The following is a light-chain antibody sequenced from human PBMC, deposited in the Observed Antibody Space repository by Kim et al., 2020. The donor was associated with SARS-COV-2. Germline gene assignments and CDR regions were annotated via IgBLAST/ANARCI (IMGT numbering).Light chain of an antibody. J-gene: IGLJ2*01. V-gene: IGLV3-19*01. Sequence: QALRLTSQDGRLRSYYASWYQQQPRQAPLVVIYNKNHRPAATPDRFSCSSAKYASSLTNAAPQAGEEAYYCSYSGGGHDHVVFGGGTKLTVL. CDR1: RLRSYY. CDR3: YSGGGHDHVV. CDR2: NKN.